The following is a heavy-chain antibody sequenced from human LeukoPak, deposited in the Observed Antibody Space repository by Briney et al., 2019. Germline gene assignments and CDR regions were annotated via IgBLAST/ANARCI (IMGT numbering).Heavy chain of an antibody. J-gene: IGHJ4*02. V-gene: IGHV3-64D*06. CDR1: GFTFSSYA. CDR2: INSDGDST. Sequence: PGGSLRLSCSASGFTFSSYAMHWVRQAAGEGLEYVSAINSDGDSTYYADSVKGRFTISRDNSKNTLYLQMSSLRPEDSAVYYCVKTPYRSTWYVGDSWGQGTLVTVSS. CDR3: VKTPYRSTWYVGDS. D-gene: IGHD2-2*01.